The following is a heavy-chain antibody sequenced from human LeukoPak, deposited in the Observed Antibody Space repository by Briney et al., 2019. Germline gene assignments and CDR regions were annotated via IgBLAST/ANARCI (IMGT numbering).Heavy chain of an antibody. J-gene: IGHJ5*02. Sequence: GESLKISCKGSGYSFTSYWIGWVRQMPGKGLEWMGIIYPGDSDTRYSPSFQGQVTISADKSISTAYLQWSSLKASDTARYYCARVGGSSGWYNWFDPWGQGTLVTVSS. V-gene: IGHV5-51*01. CDR2: IYPGDSDT. D-gene: IGHD6-19*01. CDR1: GYSFTSYW. CDR3: ARVGGSSGWYNWFDP.